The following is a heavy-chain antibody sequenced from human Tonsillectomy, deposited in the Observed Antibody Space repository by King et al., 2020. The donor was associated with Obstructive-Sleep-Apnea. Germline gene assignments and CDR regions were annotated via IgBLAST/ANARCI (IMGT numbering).Heavy chain of an antibody. V-gene: IGHV4-59*01. D-gene: IGHD3-22*01. CDR1: GGSLSTNY. CDR3: AKARQGLGRSGYYVDY. CDR2: IHYSGST. Sequence: QLQESGPGLVKPSDTLSLTFTVSGGSLSTNYWSWIRQPPGKGLEWVGCIHYSGSTENNPSLKSRVTISLDTPKKQFSLKLSSVTAADTAVYYCAKARQGLGRSGYYVDYWGQGTLVPVSS. J-gene: IGHJ4*02.